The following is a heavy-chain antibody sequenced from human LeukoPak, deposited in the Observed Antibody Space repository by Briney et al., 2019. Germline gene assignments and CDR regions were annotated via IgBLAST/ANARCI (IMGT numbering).Heavy chain of an antibody. Sequence: SETLSLTCTVSGGSISSSSYYWGWIRQPPGKGLEWIGYIYYSGSTNYDPSLKSRVTISVDTSKNQFSLKLSSVTAADTAVYYCARAPHWYGSADWGQGTLVTVSS. CDR1: GGSISSSSYY. V-gene: IGHV4-61*05. J-gene: IGHJ4*02. CDR3: ARAPHWYGSAD. D-gene: IGHD3-10*01. CDR2: IYYSGST.